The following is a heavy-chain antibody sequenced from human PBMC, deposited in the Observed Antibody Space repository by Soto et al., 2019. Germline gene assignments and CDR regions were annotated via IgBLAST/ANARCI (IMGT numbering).Heavy chain of an antibody. CDR1: GYIFTAYS. D-gene: IGHD2-15*01. CDR3: AREENCSDGICYSEYFQR. CDR2: VNPSGGST. Sequence: ASVKVSCKASGYIFTAYSMHWVRQAPGQGLEWMGVVNPSGGSTNYAQKFQGRITMTRDTSTSTVYMDLSSLTSEDTAVYYCAREENCSDGICYSEYFQRWGQGTPVTVSS. J-gene: IGHJ1*01. V-gene: IGHV1-46*01.